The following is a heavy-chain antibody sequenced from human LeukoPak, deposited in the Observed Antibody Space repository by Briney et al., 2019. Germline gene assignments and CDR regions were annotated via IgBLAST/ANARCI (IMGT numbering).Heavy chain of an antibody. D-gene: IGHD3-16*01. CDR2: INPTSGGT. J-gene: IGHJ4*02. CDR1: GYTFTGYY. V-gene: IGHV1-2*02. CDR3: ARDRWRGGVSDY. Sequence: ASVKVSCKASGYTFTGYYMHWVRQAPGQGLEWMGWINPTSGGTKYAQKFQGRVTMTRDTSISTAYMELNTLRSDDTAVYYCARDRWRGGVSDYWGQGTLVTVSS.